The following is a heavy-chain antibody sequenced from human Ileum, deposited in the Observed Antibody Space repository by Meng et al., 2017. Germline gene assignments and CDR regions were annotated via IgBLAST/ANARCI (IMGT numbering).Heavy chain of an antibody. CDR1: GGSISSGTW. J-gene: IGHJ4*02. V-gene: IGHV4-4*02. CDR3: AKSGAYCLES. D-gene: IGHD1-26*01. Sequence: GQRRESGPGRGKPSWTLSLTCAVSGGSISSGTWWSWVRPPPGKGLQWIGEFHPGSGATYNPSLKARVTISVDTSMQQFSLQLTSVTAADTAVYYCAKSGAYCLESWGQGTLVTVSS. CDR2: FHPGSGA.